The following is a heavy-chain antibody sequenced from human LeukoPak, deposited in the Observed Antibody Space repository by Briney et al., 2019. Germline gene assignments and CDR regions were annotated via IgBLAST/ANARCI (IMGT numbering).Heavy chain of an antibody. J-gene: IGHJ4*02. CDR2: ISSSSTI. D-gene: IGHD5-12*01. Sequence: GGSLRLSCAASGFTFRSSWIHWVRQAPGKGLEWVSYISSSSTIYYADSVKGQFTISRDNAKNSLYLQMNSLRAEDTAVYYCARDFVVGWLRLEYYFDYWGQGTLVTVSS. CDR3: ARDFVVGWLRLEYYFDY. CDR1: GFTFRSSW. V-gene: IGHV3-48*01.